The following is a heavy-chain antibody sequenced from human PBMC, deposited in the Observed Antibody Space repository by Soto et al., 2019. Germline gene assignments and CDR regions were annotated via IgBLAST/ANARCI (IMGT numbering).Heavy chain of an antibody. Sequence: SETLSLTCTVSGGSISSGGYYWSWIRQHPGKGLEWIGYIYYSGNTYYNPSLKSRVTISVDTSKNQFSLKLSSVTAADTAVYYCARSERGGTYYDFWSGYLAFDYWGQGTLVTVSS. D-gene: IGHD3-3*01. V-gene: IGHV4-31*03. J-gene: IGHJ4*02. CDR3: ARSERGGTYYDFWSGYLAFDY. CDR2: IYYSGNT. CDR1: GGSISSGGYY.